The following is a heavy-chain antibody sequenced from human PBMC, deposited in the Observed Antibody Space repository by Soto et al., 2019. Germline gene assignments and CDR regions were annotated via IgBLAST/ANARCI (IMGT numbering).Heavy chain of an antibody. V-gene: IGHV4-30-2*01. CDR2: INHLETT. CDR3: ARGGGFDSFDY. J-gene: IGHJ4*02. Sequence: QLQLHMSGSGLVKPSQTLSLTCTVSGASITYGAYSWSWIRQTPGKGLEWIGYINHLETTFYSPSFESRLTLSIDRTKNQFSINLKSMSAADRAVYFCARGGGFDSFDYWGQGILVTVSS. D-gene: IGHD3-10*01. CDR1: GASITYGAYS.